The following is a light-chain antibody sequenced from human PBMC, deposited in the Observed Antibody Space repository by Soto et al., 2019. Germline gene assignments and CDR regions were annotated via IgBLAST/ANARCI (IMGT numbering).Light chain of an antibody. Sequence: DIVMTQSSESLAVSLGERATIKCESSQTVFFSTSNKNYLAWYQQRQGQPXKXXIYWASIRESGVPDRFSGSGSGTHLTITIDSLQAEDVEVYDCQQYYNAPRTFGQGTKVDIK. J-gene: IGKJ1*01. CDR1: QTVFFSTSNKNY. CDR2: WAS. V-gene: IGKV4-1*01. CDR3: QQYYNAPRT.